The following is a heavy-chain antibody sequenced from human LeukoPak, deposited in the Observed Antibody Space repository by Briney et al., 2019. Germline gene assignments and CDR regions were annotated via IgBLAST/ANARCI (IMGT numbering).Heavy chain of an antibody. Sequence: GESLRLSCAASGFTFSSYGMSWVRQAPGKGLEWVSSISGSGGTTYYADSVKGRLTISRDNSKNTLYLQMNSLRADDTAVYSCAKDPPTVMANAFHIWGQGTMVTVS. J-gene: IGHJ3*02. CDR2: ISGSGGTT. CDR3: AKDPPTVMANAFHI. V-gene: IGHV3-23*01. D-gene: IGHD5-18*01. CDR1: GFTFSSYG.